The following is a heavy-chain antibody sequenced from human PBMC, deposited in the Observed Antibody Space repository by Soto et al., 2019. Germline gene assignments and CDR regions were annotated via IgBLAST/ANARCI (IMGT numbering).Heavy chain of an antibody. V-gene: IGHV1-8*01. Sequence: QVQLVQSGAEVKKPGASVKVSCKASGYTFTSYDINWVRQATGQGLEWMGWMNPNSGNTAYAQKFQGRVTMYRTTSISTGYRELSSLRSGDPAVYHCAREMTPRGMDVCGPGTTVTVSS. CDR3: AREMTPRGMDV. CDR2: MNPNSGNT. J-gene: IGHJ6*02. CDR1: GYTFTSYD.